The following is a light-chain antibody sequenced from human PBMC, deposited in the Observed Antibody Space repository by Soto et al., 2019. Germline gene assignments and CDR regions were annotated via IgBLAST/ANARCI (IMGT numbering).Light chain of an antibody. J-gene: IGLJ2*01. CDR3: AAWDDSLNGVV. V-gene: IGLV1-44*01. CDR1: TSNFGSNT. Sequence: QSVLTQPPSASGTPGQRVTISCSGSTSNFGSNTVNWYQQLPGTAPKLLIYGDNHRPSGVPDRFSGSKSGTSASLAISGLQSEDEADYYCAAWDDSLNGVVFGGGTKLTVL. CDR2: GDN.